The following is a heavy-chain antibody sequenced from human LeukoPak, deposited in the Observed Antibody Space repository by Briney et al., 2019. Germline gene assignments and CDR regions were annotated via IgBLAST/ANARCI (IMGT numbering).Heavy chain of an antibody. CDR3: GRVRPGDADY. Sequence: PGGSLTLSCAASGFTFSTYWMTWVRQAPGKGLEWVATISSEGIGQYYLDSVKGRFTISRDNAQSSLFLQMTSLRTEDTAVYYCGRVRPGDADYWGQGTTVTVSS. V-gene: IGHV3-7*01. CDR1: GFTFSTYW. J-gene: IGHJ4*02. D-gene: IGHD1-26*01. CDR2: ISSEGIGQ.